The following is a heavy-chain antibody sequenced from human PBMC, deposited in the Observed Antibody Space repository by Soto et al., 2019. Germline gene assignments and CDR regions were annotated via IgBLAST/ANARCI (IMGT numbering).Heavy chain of an antibody. CDR3: ARVSLPYSSGWYSIDY. J-gene: IGHJ4*02. Sequence: GGSLRLSCAASGFTFSDYYMSWIRQAPGKGLEWVSYISSSSSYTNYADSVKGRLTISRDNAKNSLYLQMNSLRAEDTAVYYCARVSLPYSSGWYSIDYWGQGTLVTVSS. CDR2: ISSSSSYT. CDR1: GFTFSDYY. V-gene: IGHV3-11*06. D-gene: IGHD6-19*01.